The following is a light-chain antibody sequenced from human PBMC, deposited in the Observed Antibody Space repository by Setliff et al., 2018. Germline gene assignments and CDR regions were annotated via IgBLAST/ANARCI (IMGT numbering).Light chain of an antibody. CDR2: EVT. CDR1: SRDIGAYNS. Sequence: VLTQPPSASGSPGQSLTISCTGTSRDIGAYNSVSWYQQHPGKAPKLLIYEVTKRPSGVPDRFSGSKSGNTASLTVSGLQADDEADYFCCSYAASYNPYVFGSGTKVTVL. CDR3: CSYAASYNPYV. J-gene: IGLJ1*01. V-gene: IGLV2-8*01.